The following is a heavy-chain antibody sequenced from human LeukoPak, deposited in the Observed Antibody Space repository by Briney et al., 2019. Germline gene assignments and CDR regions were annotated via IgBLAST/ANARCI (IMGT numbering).Heavy chain of an antibody. CDR2: IYSGGNT. D-gene: IGHD3-22*01. J-gene: IGHJ4*02. CDR1: GFTVSSNS. CDR3: ARRAGDYSHPYDY. V-gene: IGHV3-53*01. Sequence: GGSLRLSCTVSGFTVSSNSMSWVRQAPGKGLEWVSFIYSGGNTHNSDSVKGRFTISRDNSKNTLYLQMNSLRAEDTAVYYCARRAGDYSHPYDYWGQGTLVTVSS.